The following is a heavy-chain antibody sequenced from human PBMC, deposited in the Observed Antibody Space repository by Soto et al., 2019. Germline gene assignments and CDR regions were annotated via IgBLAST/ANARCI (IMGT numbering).Heavy chain of an antibody. Sequence: QVQLVQSGTEVKKPGSSVKVSCRASGGTLSGQSMSWMRQAPGEGLEWMGGIIPIYGAPNYAQKFQGRLTITADKAASTAYMELSSLTPDDTAVYYCAQDLGAGFDPWGQGTRVTVSS. J-gene: IGHJ5*02. CDR2: IIPIYGAP. D-gene: IGHD1-26*01. V-gene: IGHV1-69*06. CDR3: AQDLGAGFDP. CDR1: GGTLSGQS.